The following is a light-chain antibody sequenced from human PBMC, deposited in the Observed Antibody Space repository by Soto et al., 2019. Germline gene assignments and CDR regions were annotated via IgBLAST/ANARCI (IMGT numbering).Light chain of an antibody. CDR3: QQYDNWWT. J-gene: IGKJ1*01. V-gene: IGKV3-15*01. CDR2: AAS. Sequence: EIVMTPSPATLSVSPVERATLSCRASQSVSSNLAWYQQKPGQAPRVLIYAASTRATGIPDRFSGSGSGTEFTLTISSLHSEDFGVYYCQQYDNWWTFGQGTKVDIK. CDR1: QSVSSN.